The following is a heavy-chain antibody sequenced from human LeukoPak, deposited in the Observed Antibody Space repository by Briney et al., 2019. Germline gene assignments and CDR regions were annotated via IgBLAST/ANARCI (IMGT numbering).Heavy chain of an antibody. V-gene: IGHV4-39*01. J-gene: IGHJ4*02. CDR1: GGSISSSSYY. CDR3: ARHRPSGWYYFDY. Sequence: PSETLSLTCTVSGGSISSSSYYWGWIRQPPGKGLEWIGEINHSGSTNYNPSLKSRVTISVDTSKNQFSLKLSSVTAADTAVYYCARHRPSGWYYFDYWGQGTLVTVSS. D-gene: IGHD6-19*01. CDR2: INHSGST.